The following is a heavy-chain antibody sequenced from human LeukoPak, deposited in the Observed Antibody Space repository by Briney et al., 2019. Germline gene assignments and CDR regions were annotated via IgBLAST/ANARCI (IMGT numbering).Heavy chain of an antibody. CDR2: IKSRVDGETR. V-gene: IGHV3-15*07. CDR1: GFIFSNAW. Sequence: PGGSLRLSCVGSGFIFSNAWMNWVRQAPGKGLEWVGRIKSRVDGETRDYAAPVKGRFTISRDDSKNTVYLQMNSLKTEDTGVYYCTTGSGEKVPFDYWGQGTLVTVSS. CDR3: TTGSGEKVPFDY. J-gene: IGHJ4*02.